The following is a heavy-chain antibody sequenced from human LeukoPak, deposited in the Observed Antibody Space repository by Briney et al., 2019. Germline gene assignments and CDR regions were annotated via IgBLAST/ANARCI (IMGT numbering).Heavy chain of an antibody. V-gene: IGHV3-23*01. J-gene: IGHJ1*01. Sequence: GGSLRLSCAASGFTFSSYAMSWVRQAPGKGLEWVSAISGSGGSTYYADSVKGRFTISRDNSKNTLYLQMSSLRAEDTAVYYCARALSQELIRYSQDWGQGTLVSVSS. CDR3: ARALSQELIRYSQD. D-gene: IGHD2-15*01. CDR1: GFTFSSYA. CDR2: ISGSGGST.